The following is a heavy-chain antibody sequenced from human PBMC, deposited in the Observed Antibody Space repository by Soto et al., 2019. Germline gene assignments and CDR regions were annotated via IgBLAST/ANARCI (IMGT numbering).Heavy chain of an antibody. CDR1: GGSFSGYY. J-gene: IGHJ5*02. CDR2: INHSGST. CDR3: ARDAGDIVVVVAAKGGLHWFDP. V-gene: IGHV4-34*01. D-gene: IGHD2-15*01. Sequence: TSETLSLTCAVYGGSFSGYYWSWIRQPPGKGLEWIGEINHSGSTNYNPSLKSRVTISVDTSKNQFSLKLSSVTAADTAVYYCARDAGDIVVVVAAKGGLHWFDPWGQGTLVTVSS.